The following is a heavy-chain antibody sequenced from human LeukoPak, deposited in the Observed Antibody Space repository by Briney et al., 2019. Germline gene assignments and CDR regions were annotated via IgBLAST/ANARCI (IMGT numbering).Heavy chain of an antibody. CDR3: AKVSEEYSSGWYNDY. CDR1: GFTFSSYG. V-gene: IGHV3-30*02. Sequence: PGGSLRLSCAASGFTFSSYGMHWVRQAPGKGLEWVAFIRYDGSNKYYADSVKGRFTISRDNSKNTLYLQMNSLRAEDTAVYYCAKVSEEYSSGWYNDYWGQGTLVTVSS. CDR2: IRYDGSNK. D-gene: IGHD6-19*01. J-gene: IGHJ4*02.